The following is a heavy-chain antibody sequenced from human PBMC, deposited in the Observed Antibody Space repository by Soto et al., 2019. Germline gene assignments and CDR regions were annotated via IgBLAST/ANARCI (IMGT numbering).Heavy chain of an antibody. J-gene: IGHJ4*02. V-gene: IGHV4-59*01. Sequence: QVQLQESGPGLMKPSETLSLICNVSGGSLSGYYWSWIRQPPGKGLEWIGYVYSSGYTDYNPSLRSRVAMSVDTSKNHFSLKLTSVTAADTAVYYCARGSFNDRTWPFDYWGQGALVTVSS. CDR2: VYSSGYT. CDR1: GGSLSGYY. CDR3: ARGSFNDRTWPFDY.